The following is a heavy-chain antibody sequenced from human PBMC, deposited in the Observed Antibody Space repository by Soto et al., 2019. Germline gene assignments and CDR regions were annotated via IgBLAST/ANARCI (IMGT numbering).Heavy chain of an antibody. V-gene: IGHV5-51*01. CDR3: ARQNSAGAEAYYYYGLGV. J-gene: IGHJ6*02. CDR2: IYAYDSDS. D-gene: IGHD1-26*01. Sequence: GESLKISCKASGYIFSNYWIGWVRQKPGKGLEWLGTIYAYDSDSRLSPSFQGQVTLSADRSTNTAYLQWSSLKDSDTAVYYCARQNSAGAEAYYYYGLGVWGQGTTVTVSS. CDR1: GYIFSNYW.